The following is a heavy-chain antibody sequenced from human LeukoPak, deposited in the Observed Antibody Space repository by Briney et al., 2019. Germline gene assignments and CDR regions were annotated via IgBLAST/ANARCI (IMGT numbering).Heavy chain of an antibody. CDR2: ISYDGSNK. Sequence: GGSLRLSCAASGFTFSSYGMYWVRQAPGKGLGWVAVISYDGSNKYYADSVKGRFTISRDNSKNTLYLQMNSLRAEDTAVYYCAKILPDTVTADYWGQGTLVTVSS. CDR3: AKILPDTVTADY. D-gene: IGHD4-11*01. V-gene: IGHV3-30*18. CDR1: GFTFSSYG. J-gene: IGHJ4*02.